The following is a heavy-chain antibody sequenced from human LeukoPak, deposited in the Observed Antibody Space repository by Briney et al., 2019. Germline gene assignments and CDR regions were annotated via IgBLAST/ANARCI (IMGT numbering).Heavy chain of an antibody. Sequence: PGGSLRLSCAASGFTFNNYAMSWVRQAPGKGPEWVSGISGSGSNSYYADSVKGRFTISRDNSKNTLYLQMNSLRAEDTAVYYCAKNQDLVVVPAWYNWFDPWGQGTLVTVSS. J-gene: IGHJ5*02. V-gene: IGHV3-23*01. CDR2: ISGSGSNS. D-gene: IGHD2-2*01. CDR3: AKNQDLVVVPAWYNWFDP. CDR1: GFTFNNYA.